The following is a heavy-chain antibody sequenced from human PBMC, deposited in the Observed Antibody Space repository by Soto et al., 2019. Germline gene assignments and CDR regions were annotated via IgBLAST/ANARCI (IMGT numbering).Heavy chain of an antibody. CDR2: IYYSGST. D-gene: IGHD1-1*01. CDR1: GGSISSYY. J-gene: IGHJ5*02. CDR3: ARVGEKLERRSWFDP. Sequence: PSETLSLTCTVSGGSISSYYWSWLRQPPGKGLEWIGYIYYSGSTNYNPSLKSRVTISVDTSKNQFSLKLSSVTAADTAVYYCARVGEKLERRSWFDPWGQGTLVTVSS. V-gene: IGHV4-59*01.